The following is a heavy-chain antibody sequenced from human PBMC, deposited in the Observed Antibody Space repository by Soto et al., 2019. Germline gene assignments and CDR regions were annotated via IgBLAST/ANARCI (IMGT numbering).Heavy chain of an antibody. Sequence: EVQLLESGGGLVQPGGSLRLSCAASGFTFSNYGMSWVRQAPGKGLEWVSAISGSGGSPYYADSVKGRFSISRDNSKNTLFMHMHSLRVEDTAVFDCANDSGGGGSFWDYSYGMDVWGPGTTVTVSS. CDR1: GFTFSNYG. V-gene: IGHV3-23*01. CDR2: ISGSGGSP. J-gene: IGHJ6*02. D-gene: IGHD2-15*01. CDR3: ANDSGGGGSFWDYSYGMDV.